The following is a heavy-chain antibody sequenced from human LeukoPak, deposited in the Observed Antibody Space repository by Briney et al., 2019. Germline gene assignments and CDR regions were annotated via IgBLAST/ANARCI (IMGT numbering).Heavy chain of an antibody. CDR1: GYTFTSYD. CDR2: MNPNSGNA. CDR3: ARAERDYYGSGSPYLGMDV. V-gene: IGHV1-8*01. J-gene: IGHJ6*02. D-gene: IGHD3-10*01. Sequence: GASVKVSCKASGYTFTSYDINWVRQATEQGLEWMGWMNPNSGNAGYAQKFQGRVTMTRNTSISTAYMELSSLRSEDTAVYYCARAERDYYGSGSPYLGMDVWGQGTTVTVSS.